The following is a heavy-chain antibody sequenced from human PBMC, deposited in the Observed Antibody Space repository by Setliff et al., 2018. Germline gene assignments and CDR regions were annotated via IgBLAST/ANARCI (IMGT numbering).Heavy chain of an antibody. CDR1: GYEFTNYW. Sequence: GESLKISCKTSGYEFTNYWIAWVRQTPGKGLEWMGSLFPGDSDTKCSPSFQGQVTISVDTSITTAYLQWDSLQASDSAIYYCATNGASGSYYHFGSWGQGTLVTVSS. D-gene: IGHD3-10*01. J-gene: IGHJ4*02. V-gene: IGHV5-51*01. CDR2: LFPGDSDT. CDR3: ATNGASGSYYHFGS.